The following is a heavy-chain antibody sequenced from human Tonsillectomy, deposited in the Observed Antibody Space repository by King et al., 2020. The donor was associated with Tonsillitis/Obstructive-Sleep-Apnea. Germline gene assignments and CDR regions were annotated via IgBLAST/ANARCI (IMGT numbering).Heavy chain of an antibody. J-gene: IGHJ4*02. CDR2: INNDGGYT. CDR1: GFTFSSYS. D-gene: IGHD3-3*02. Sequence: DVQLVESGGGLVQPGGSLRLSCSASGFTFSSYSMPWFRQAPGKGLEYVSGINNDGGYTPYADSVKGRFSISRDNSKNTLYLQMNSLRVEDTALYYCVKSLSQGLAPHDCWGRGILVTVSP. V-gene: IGHV3-64D*06. CDR3: VKSLSQGLAPHDC.